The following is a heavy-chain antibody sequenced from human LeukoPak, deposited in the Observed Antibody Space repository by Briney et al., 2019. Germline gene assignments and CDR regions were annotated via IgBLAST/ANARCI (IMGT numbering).Heavy chain of an antibody. CDR3: ASRLYSSSFGWFDP. CDR1: GYTFTSYD. D-gene: IGHD6-13*01. CDR2: MNPKSGNT. J-gene: IGHJ5*02. V-gene: IGHV1-8*03. Sequence: ASVKVSCKASGYTFTSYDINWVRQATGQGLEWMGWMNPKSGNTGYAQKFQDRVTITRNTSISTVYMELSSLRSEDTAVYYCASRLYSSSFGWFDPGGQGTLVTVSS.